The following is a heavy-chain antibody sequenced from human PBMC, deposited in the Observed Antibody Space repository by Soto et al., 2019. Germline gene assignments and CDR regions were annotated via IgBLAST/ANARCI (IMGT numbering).Heavy chain of an antibody. CDR1: GGTFSSYA. V-gene: IGHV1-69*04. Sequence: ASVKVSCKASGGTFSSYAISWVRQAPGQGLEWMGRIIPILGIANYAQKFQGRVTITADKSTSTAYMELSSLRSEDTAVYYCARTRLTGDRSEDYWGQGTLVTVSS. CDR3: ARTRLTGDRSEDY. D-gene: IGHD7-27*01. J-gene: IGHJ4*02. CDR2: IIPILGIA.